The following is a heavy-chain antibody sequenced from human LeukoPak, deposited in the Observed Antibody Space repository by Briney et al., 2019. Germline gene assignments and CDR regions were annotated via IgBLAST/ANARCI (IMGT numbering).Heavy chain of an antibody. V-gene: IGHV3-66*01. CDR3: ARGWHGSGPTHAFDI. Sequence: GGSLRLSCAASGFTFSSYAMSWVRQAPGKGLEWVSVIYSGGSTYYADSVKGRFTISRDNSKNTLYLQMNSLRAEDTAVYYCARGWHGSGPTHAFDIWGQGTVVTVSS. CDR1: GFTFSSYA. D-gene: IGHD3-10*01. CDR2: IYSGGST. J-gene: IGHJ3*02.